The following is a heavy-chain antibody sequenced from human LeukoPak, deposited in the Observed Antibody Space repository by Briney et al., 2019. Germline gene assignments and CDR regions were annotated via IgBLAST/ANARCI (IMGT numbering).Heavy chain of an antibody. CDR1: GFTFDDYA. CDR3: AAALNDYVWGSLDY. D-gene: IGHD3-16*01. CDR2: IGWNSGGI. V-gene: IGHV3-9*01. Sequence: GGSLRLSCAASGFTFDDYAMHWVRQAPGKGLEWVSGIGWNSGGIVYADPVKGRFTISRDNAKKSLYLQMNSLGAEDTALYYCAAALNDYVWGSLDYWGQGTLVTVSS. J-gene: IGHJ4*02.